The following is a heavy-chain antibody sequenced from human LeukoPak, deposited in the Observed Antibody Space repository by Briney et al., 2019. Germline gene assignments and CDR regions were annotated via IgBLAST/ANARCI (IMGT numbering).Heavy chain of an antibody. CDR1: GGSISSTSW. J-gene: IGHJ6*03. CDR3: ARRVQEVAGYYYYYYMDV. V-gene: IGHV4-4*02. CDR2: IYHTGTT. D-gene: IGHD2-15*01. Sequence: PSETLSLTCAVSGGSISSTSWWSWVRQPPGKGLEWIGEIYHTGTTNYNPSLKSRVTISVDTSKNQFSLKLSSVTAADTAVYYCARRVQEVAGYYYYYYMDVWGKGTTVTVSS.